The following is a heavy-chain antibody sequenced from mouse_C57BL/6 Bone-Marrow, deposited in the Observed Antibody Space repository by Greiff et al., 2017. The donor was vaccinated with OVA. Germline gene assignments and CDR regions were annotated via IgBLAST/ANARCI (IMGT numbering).Heavy chain of an antibody. J-gene: IGHJ4*01. CDR2: INPYNGDT. D-gene: IGHD1-1*01. CDR3: ARGGYYYGSIPYYYAMDY. Sequence: VQLQQSGPELVKPGDSVKISCKASGYSFTGYFMNWVMQSHGKSLEWIGRINPYNGDTFYNQKFKGKATLTVDKSSSTAHMELRSLTSEDSAVYYCARGGYYYGSIPYYYAMDYWGQGTSVTVSS. CDR1: GYSFTGYF. V-gene: IGHV1-20*01.